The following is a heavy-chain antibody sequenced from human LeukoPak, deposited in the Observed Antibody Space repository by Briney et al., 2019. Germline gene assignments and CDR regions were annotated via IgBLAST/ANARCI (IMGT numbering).Heavy chain of an antibody. D-gene: IGHD3-22*01. Sequence: PGGSLRLSCAASGFTFSNYAMHWVRQAPGKGLEWVAVISYDVTNKYYADSVKGRFTISRDNSKNTLYLQMNSLRAEDTAVYYCARAILPSLMIVSHYYYYGMDVWGQGTTVTVSS. CDR2: ISYDVTNK. V-gene: IGHV3-30*14. J-gene: IGHJ6*02. CDR1: GFTFSNYA. CDR3: ARAILPSLMIVSHYYYYGMDV.